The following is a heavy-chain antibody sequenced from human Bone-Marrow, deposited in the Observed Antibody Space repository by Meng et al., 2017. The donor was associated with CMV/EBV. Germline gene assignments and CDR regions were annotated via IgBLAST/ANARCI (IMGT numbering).Heavy chain of an antibody. CDR2: INPNSGGT. CDR3: ARVEWGVRWFDP. J-gene: IGHJ5*02. Sequence: ASVKVSCKASGYTFTGYYMHWVRQAPGQGLEWMGWINPNSGGTNYAQKFQGRVNMTRDTSISTAYMELSRLRSDDTAVYYCARVEWGVRWFDPWGQGTLVTVSS. CDR1: GYTFTGYY. V-gene: IGHV1-2*02. D-gene: IGHD3-3*01.